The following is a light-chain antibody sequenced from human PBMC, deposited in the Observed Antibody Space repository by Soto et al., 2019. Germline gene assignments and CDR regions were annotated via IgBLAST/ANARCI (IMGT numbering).Light chain of an antibody. CDR2: DGS. CDR3: KQYGTSPRT. Sequence: VLTQSPATLSLSPGERATLSCGASQNVRSNYLGWYQQKPGLAPRLLIYDGSTRATGIPDRFSGSGSGTDFTLTITRMEPEASEVYYCKQYGTSPRTFGQGTKLEIK. V-gene: IGKV3D-20*01. CDR1: QNVRSNY. J-gene: IGKJ2*01.